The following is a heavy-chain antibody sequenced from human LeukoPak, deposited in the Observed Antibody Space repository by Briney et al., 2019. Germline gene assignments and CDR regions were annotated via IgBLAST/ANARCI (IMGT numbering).Heavy chain of an antibody. CDR3: ARQGLVVPAASGNYYYMDV. J-gene: IGHJ6*03. CDR2: IYYSGST. V-gene: IGHV4-39*01. Sequence: SETLSLTCIVSGGSISSSSYYWGWIRQPPGKGLEWIGSIYYSGSTYYNPSLKSRVTISVDTSKNQFSLKLSSVTAADTAVYYCARQGLVVPAASGNYYYMDVWGKGTTVTVSS. D-gene: IGHD2-2*01. CDR1: GGSISSSSYY.